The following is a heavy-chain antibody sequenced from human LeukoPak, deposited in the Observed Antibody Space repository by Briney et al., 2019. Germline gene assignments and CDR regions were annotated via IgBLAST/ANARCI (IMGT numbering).Heavy chain of an antibody. CDR1: GFNFRSYG. V-gene: IGHV3-30*02. CDR2: IQYDGSTK. CDR3: AKVPRMAYYYYMDV. Sequence: GGSLRLSCAASGFNFRSYGMHWVRHTPGKGLEWGAFIQYDGSTKVYADSVKGRVTISRDNSKNTVHLQMNSLKAEDTAVYYCAKVPRMAYYYYMDVWGKGTTVTVSS. J-gene: IGHJ6*03. D-gene: IGHD2-8*01.